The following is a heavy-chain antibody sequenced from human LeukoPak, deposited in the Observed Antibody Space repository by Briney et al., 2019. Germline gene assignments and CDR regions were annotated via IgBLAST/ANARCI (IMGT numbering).Heavy chain of an antibody. CDR3: VRDSKAFNAFDI. CDR2: IYYSGST. J-gene: IGHJ3*02. Sequence: SETLSLACTVSGGSISSYYWSWIRQPPGKGLEWIGYIYYSGSTNYNPSLKSRVTISVDTSKNQFSLKLSSVTAADTAVYYCVRDSKAFNAFDIWGQGTMVIVSS. D-gene: IGHD3-3*02. V-gene: IGHV4-59*01. CDR1: GGSISSYY.